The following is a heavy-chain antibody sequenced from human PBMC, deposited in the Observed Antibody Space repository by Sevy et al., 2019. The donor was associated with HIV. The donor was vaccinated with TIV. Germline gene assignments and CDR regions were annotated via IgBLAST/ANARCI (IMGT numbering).Heavy chain of an antibody. Sequence: SETLSLTCTVSGGSISLYYWSWIRQPAGKGLEWIGHIYGSGSTSYIPSLKSRVTMSVDTSQNQISLKLTSVTAADTAVYYCAREAKLGAPLGYWGQGTLVTVSS. V-gene: IGHV4-4*07. CDR3: AREAKLGAPLGY. D-gene: IGHD3-16*01. CDR1: GGSISLYY. J-gene: IGHJ4*02. CDR2: IYGSGST.